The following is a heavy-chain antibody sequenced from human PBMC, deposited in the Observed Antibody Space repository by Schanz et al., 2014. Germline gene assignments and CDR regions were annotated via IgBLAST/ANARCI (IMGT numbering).Heavy chain of an antibody. CDR2: IGYDGSEK. CDR1: GLNFDYYG. V-gene: IGHV3-33*01. D-gene: IGHD3-10*01. Sequence: QVQLVESGGGVVQPGRSLRLSCATSGLNFDYYGMNWVRQAPGKALEWVANIGYDGSEKYYVDSVKGRFTISRDNSKDTLYLQMSGLTPEDTAVYYCARGPIPIQGVPMDFWGQGTLVTVSS. J-gene: IGHJ4*02. CDR3: ARGPIPIQGVPMDF.